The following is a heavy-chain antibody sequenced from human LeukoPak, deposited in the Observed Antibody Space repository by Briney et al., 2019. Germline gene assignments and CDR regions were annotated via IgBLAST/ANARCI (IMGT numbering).Heavy chain of an antibody. D-gene: IGHD2-2*01. V-gene: IGHV1-18*04. CDR3: ARVPLIVVVPAALSGDY. CDR1: GYTFTRYG. Sequence: ASVKVSCKASGYTFTRYGISWVRQAPGQGLEWMGWISAYNGNTNYAQKLQGRVTMTTDTSTSTAYMELRSLRSDDTAVYYCARVPLIVVVPAALSGDYWGQGTLVTVSS. J-gene: IGHJ4*02. CDR2: ISAYNGNT.